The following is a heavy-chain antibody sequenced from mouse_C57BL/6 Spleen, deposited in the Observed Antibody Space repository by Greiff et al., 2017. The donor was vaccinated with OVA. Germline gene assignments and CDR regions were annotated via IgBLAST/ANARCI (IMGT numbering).Heavy chain of an antibody. Sequence: QVQLQQPGAELVRPGTSVKLSCKASGYTFTSSWMHWVKQRPGQGLEWIGVIDPSDSYTNYNQKFKGKATLTADTSSSPAYMQLSSLTSEDSAVYYGAPGTKGFAYWGQGTLVTVSA. D-gene: IGHD1-3*01. CDR3: APGTKGFAY. CDR2: IDPSDSYT. CDR1: GYTFTSSW. V-gene: IGHV1-59*01. J-gene: IGHJ3*01.